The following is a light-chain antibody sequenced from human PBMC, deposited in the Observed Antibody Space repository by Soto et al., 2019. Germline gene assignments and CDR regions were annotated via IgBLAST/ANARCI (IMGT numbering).Light chain of an antibody. J-gene: IGKJ4*01. CDR1: QSISNY. Sequence: DIQMTQSPSSLSASVGDRVTITCRASQSISNYLNWYQRKPGKAPEFLIYAASSLQSGVPSRFSGSGSGTDFTLTISSLQPEEFATYYCQQCYSTPLTFGGGTKVEMK. CDR3: QQCYSTPLT. CDR2: AAS. V-gene: IGKV1-39*01.